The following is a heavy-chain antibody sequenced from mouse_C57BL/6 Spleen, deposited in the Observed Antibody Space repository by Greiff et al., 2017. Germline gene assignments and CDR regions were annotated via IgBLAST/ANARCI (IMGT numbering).Heavy chain of an antibody. V-gene: IGHV1-18*01. CDR1: GYTFTDYN. Sequence: EVQLMESGPELVKPGASVKIPCKASGYTFTDYNMDWVKQSHGKSLEWIGDINPNNGGTIYNQKFKGKATLTVDKSSSTAYMELRSLTSEDTAVYYCARLLTGPYAMDYWGQGTSVTVSS. D-gene: IGHD4-1*01. CDR2: INPNNGGT. CDR3: ARLLTGPYAMDY. J-gene: IGHJ4*01.